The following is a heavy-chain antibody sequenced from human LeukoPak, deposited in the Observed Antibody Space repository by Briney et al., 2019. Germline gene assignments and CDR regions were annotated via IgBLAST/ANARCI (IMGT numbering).Heavy chain of an antibody. CDR3: ARVYYDSSGGPNLYYYYGMDV. CDR1: GGTFSSYA. Sequence: ASVKVSCKASGGTFSSYAVSWVRQAPGQGLEWMGRIIPILGIANYAQKFQGRVTITADKSTSTAYMELSSLRSEDTDVYYCARVYYDSSGGPNLYYYYGMDVWGQGTTVTVSS. CDR2: IIPILGIA. D-gene: IGHD3-22*01. V-gene: IGHV1-69*04. J-gene: IGHJ6*02.